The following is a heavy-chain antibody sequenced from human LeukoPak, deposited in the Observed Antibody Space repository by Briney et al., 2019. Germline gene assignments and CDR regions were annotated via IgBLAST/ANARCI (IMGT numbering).Heavy chain of an antibody. D-gene: IGHD5-12*01. Sequence: PGGSLRLSCAASGFTLSSYWMSWVRQAPGKGLEWVANIKQDGGETYYVDSVKGRFTVSRDSAKNSLYLQMNSLRAEDTAVYYCARAFGGYDSQYFYYYMDVWGKGTTVTVSS. CDR2: IKQDGGET. CDR1: GFTLSSYW. J-gene: IGHJ6*03. V-gene: IGHV3-7*01. CDR3: ARAFGGYDSQYFYYYMDV.